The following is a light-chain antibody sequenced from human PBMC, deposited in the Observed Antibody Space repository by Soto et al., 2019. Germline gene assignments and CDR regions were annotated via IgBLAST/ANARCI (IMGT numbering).Light chain of an antibody. J-gene: IGKJ4*01. Sequence: DIHMTQSPSSLSAPLGDRVTITFRASQGISTYLNWYQQKPGKAPKLLIYAASTLQSGVPSRFSGSESGTDFTLTISSLQPEDFASYYCQQLNSYPLTFGGGTKVDIK. V-gene: IGKV1-9*01. CDR2: AAS. CDR3: QQLNSYPLT. CDR1: QGISTY.